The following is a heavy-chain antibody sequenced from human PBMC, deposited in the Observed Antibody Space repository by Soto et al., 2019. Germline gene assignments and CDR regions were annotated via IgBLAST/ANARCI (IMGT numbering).Heavy chain of an antibody. J-gene: IGHJ6*03. V-gene: IGHV6-1*01. CDR3: ARDFVAAAGRVYYYYYMDV. Sequence: QVQLQQSGPGLVKPSQTLSLTCAISGDSVSSNSAAWNWIRQSPSRGLEWLGRTYYRSKWYNDYAVSVKSRITINPDTSKNQFSLQLNSVTPEDTAVYYCARDFVAAAGRVYYYYYMDVWGKGTTVTVSS. CDR2: TYYRSKWYN. CDR1: GDSVSSNSAA. D-gene: IGHD6-13*01.